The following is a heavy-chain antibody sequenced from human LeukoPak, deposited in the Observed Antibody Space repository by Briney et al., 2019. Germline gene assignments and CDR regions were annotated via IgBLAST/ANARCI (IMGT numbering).Heavy chain of an antibody. CDR3: ARQGELAIDY. CDR1: GGSISSSTYY. J-gene: IGHJ4*02. D-gene: IGHD1-26*01. Sequence: SETLSLTCTVSGGSISSSTYYWAWIRQPPGKGLEWTGTIHYSGSTYYNPSLKSRVTMSIDTSKNQFPLKLSSVTAADTAVYYGARQGELAIDYWGQGTLVTVSS. V-gene: IGHV4-39*01. CDR2: IHYSGST.